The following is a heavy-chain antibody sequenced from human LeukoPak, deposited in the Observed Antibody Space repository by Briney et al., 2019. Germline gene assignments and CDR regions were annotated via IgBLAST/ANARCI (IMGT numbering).Heavy chain of an antibody. Sequence: SVKVSCKASGFTFTYAISWVRQAPGPGLEWMGGIIPIFGTANYAQKFQGRVTITADESTSTAYMELSSLRSEDTAVYYCARDLGDYGDYLGDYWGQGTLVTVSS. CDR2: IIPIFGTA. CDR1: GFTFTYA. D-gene: IGHD4-17*01. V-gene: IGHV1-69*13. CDR3: ARDLGDYGDYLGDY. J-gene: IGHJ4*02.